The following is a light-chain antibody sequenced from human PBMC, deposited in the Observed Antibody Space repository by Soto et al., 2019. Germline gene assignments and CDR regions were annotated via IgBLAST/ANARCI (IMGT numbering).Light chain of an antibody. J-gene: IGLJ2*01. CDR3: GSYTSSSTLVV. CDR1: SSDVGGYNY. V-gene: IGLV2-14*01. CDR2: EVS. Sequence: QSVLTQPASVSGSPGQSITISCTGTSSDVGGYNYVSWYQQHPGKAPKLMIYEVSNRPSGVSNRFSASKSGNTASLTISGLRAEDEADYYCGSYTSSSTLVVFGGGTKVTVL.